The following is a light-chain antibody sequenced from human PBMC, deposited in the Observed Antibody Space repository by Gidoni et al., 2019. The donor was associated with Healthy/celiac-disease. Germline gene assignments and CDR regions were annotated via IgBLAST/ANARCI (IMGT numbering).Light chain of an antibody. Sequence: DIQLTQSPSSLSASVGARVTITCQAIQDIRNYLNWYQQKPGKAPKLLIYDASNLETGVPSRFSGSGSGTDFTFTISSLQPEDIATYYCQQNDHLLLTFGEGTKVEIK. CDR3: QQNDHLLLT. CDR2: DAS. CDR1: QDIRNY. J-gene: IGKJ4*01. V-gene: IGKV1-33*01.